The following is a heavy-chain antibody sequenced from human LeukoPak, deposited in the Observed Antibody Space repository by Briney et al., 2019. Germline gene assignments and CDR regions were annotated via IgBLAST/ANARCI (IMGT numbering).Heavy chain of an antibody. CDR1: GFTFSSYG. Sequence: GGSLRLSCAASGFTFSSYGMHWVRQAPGKGLEWVAVIWYGGSNKYYADSVKGRFTISRDNSKNTLYLQMNSLRAEDTAVYYCARDLGITMVRGVISTIDYWGQGTLVTVSS. D-gene: IGHD3-10*01. J-gene: IGHJ4*02. CDR3: ARDLGITMVRGVISTIDY. CDR2: IWYGGSNK. V-gene: IGHV3-33*08.